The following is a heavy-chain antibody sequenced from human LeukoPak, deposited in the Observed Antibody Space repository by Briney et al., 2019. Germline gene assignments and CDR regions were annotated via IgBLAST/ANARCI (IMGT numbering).Heavy chain of an antibody. CDR3: ARDWRDSSGKFPNDAFDI. CDR1: GFTFSSYA. V-gene: IGHV3-48*04. Sequence: GGSLRLSCAASGFTFSSYAMSWVRQAPGKGLEWVSYISSSGSIYYADSVKGRFTISRDNAKNALYLQMNSLRAEDTAVYYCARDWRDSSGKFPNDAFDIWGQGTMVTVSS. J-gene: IGHJ3*02. D-gene: IGHD3-22*01. CDR2: ISSSGSI.